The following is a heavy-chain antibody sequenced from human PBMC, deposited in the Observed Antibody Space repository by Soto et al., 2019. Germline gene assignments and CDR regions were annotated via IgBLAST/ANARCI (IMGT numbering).Heavy chain of an antibody. CDR2: ISASGDST. D-gene: IGHD6-19*01. V-gene: IGHV3-23*01. CDR3: AKDLLQWLVVGHDAFDI. CDR1: GFTFTTYG. Sequence: EVQLLESGGGLVQPGGSLRLSCVASGFTFTTYGMNWVRQAPGKGLEWVSGISASGDSTFNADSVKGRFTISRDNSKNKLYLQMTSLRAEDTAVYYCAKDLLQWLVVGHDAFDIWGQGTMVTVSS. J-gene: IGHJ3*02.